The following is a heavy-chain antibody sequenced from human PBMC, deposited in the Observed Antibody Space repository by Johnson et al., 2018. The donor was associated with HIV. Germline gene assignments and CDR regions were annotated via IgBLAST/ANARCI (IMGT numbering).Heavy chain of an antibody. D-gene: IGHD1-14*01. V-gene: IGHV3-11*04. CDR1: GFTFSDYY. Sequence: VQLVESGGGLIQPGGSLRLSCAASGFTFSDYYMSWIRQAPGKGLKWISYISSSGSTIYYADSVKGRFTSSRDNAKNSLYLQMTIRRAEDTAVYYYTRGYHRGGAFDIWGQGTMVTVSS. CDR2: ISSSGSTI. CDR3: TRGYHRGGAFDI. J-gene: IGHJ3*02.